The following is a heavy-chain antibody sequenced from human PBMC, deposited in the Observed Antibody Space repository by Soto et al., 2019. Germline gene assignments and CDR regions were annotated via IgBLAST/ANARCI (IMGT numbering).Heavy chain of an antibody. CDR1: GGSVSSSNYY. V-gene: IGHV4-39*01. D-gene: IGHD7-27*01. CDR3: ARLYWGRYFDL. Sequence: QLQLQESGPGLVKPSETLSLTCTVSGGSVSSSNYYWGWVRQPPGKGLEWIGSIYYSGNTYYNPSLKRRVTISVDTSENQFSLKLSSVTAADTAVFYCARLYWGRYFDLWGRGTLVTVSS. CDR2: IYYSGNT. J-gene: IGHJ2*01.